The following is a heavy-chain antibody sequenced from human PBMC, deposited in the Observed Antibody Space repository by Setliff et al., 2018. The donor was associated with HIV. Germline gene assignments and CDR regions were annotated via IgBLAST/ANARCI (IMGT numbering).Heavy chain of an antibody. V-gene: IGHV4-39*07. CDR3: ARGSGWYYFDY. CDR2: IYHTGST. J-gene: IGHJ4*02. CDR1: GGSINSTSYY. D-gene: IGHD6-19*01. Sequence: SETLSLTCTVSGGSINSTSYYWGWIRQPPGNGLEWIGSIYHTGSTYYKPSLKSRVSISVDTSKTQFSLKLSSVTAADTAVYYCARGSGWYYFDYWGQGTLVTVSS.